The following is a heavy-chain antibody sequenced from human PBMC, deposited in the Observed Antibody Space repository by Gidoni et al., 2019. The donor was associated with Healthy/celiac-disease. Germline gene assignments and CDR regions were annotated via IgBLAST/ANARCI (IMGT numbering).Heavy chain of an antibody. CDR2: IYYSGST. D-gene: IGHD6-19*01. V-gene: IGHV4-61*01. J-gene: IGHJ4*02. Sequence: QVQLQESGPGLVKPSETLSLTCTVSGGSVSSGSYYWSWIRQPPGKGLEWIGYIYYSGSTNYNPSLKSRVTISVDTSKNQFSLKLSSVTAADTAVYYCARVGRMGIAVAGRDYWGQGTLVTVSS. CDR1: GGSVSSGSYY. CDR3: ARVGRMGIAVAGRDY.